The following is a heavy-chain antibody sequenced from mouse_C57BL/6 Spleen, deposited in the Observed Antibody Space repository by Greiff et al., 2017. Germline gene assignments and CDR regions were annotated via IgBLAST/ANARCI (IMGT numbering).Heavy chain of an antibody. V-gene: IGHV1-4*01. CDR1: GYTFTSYT. D-gene: IGHD2-5*01. Sequence: QVQLQQSGAELARPGASVKMSCKASGYTFTSYTMHWVKQRPGQGLEWIGYINPSSGYTKYNQKFKDKATLTADKSSSTAYMQLSSLTSEDSAVYYCARDSNYEIYYAMDYWGQGTSVTVSS. CDR2: INPSSGYT. CDR3: ARDSNYEIYYAMDY. J-gene: IGHJ4*01.